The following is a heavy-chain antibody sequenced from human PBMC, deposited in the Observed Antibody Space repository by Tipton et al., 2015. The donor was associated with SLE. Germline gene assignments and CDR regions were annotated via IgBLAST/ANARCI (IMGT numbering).Heavy chain of an antibody. CDR1: GDSLSSGDYS. J-gene: IGHJ3*01. V-gene: IGHV4-30-2*02. CDR2: IYHGGST. CDR3: ARSPPYCSGGTCYRRAYAFDF. Sequence: LRLSCAVSGDSLSSGDYSWTWIRQPPGKGLEWIGYIYHGGSTYYNPSLNSRVTISLDTSKNQFSLKLSSVTAADTAVYYCARSPPYCSGGTCYRRAYAFDFWGQGTMVTVSS. D-gene: IGHD2-15*01.